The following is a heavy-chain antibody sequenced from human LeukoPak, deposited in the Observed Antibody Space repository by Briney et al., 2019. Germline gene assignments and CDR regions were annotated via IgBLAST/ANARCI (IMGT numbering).Heavy chain of an antibody. D-gene: IGHD1-26*01. V-gene: IGHV3-74*01. CDR3: ARDTVIPYSQVGTTKD. CDR2: INSDVSST. J-gene: IGHJ4*02. Sequence: GGSLRLSCAASGFTFSSYWMHWVRQAPGEGLVWVSRINSDVSSTSYADSVKGRFTISRDNAKNTLYLQMNSLRAEDTAVYYCARDTVIPYSQVGTTKDWGQGTLVTVSS. CDR1: GFTFSSYW.